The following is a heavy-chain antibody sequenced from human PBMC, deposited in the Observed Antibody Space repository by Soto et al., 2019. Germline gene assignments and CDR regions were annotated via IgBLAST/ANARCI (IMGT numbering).Heavy chain of an antibody. Sequence: EVQLVESGGGLVQPGGSLRLSCAASGFTFSSYWMSWVRQAPGKGLEWVANIKQDGSEKYYVDSVKGRFTISRDNAKNSLYLQMNSLRAEDTAVYYCARDRHRHDFWSLHQPPDDAFDIWGQGTMVTVSS. D-gene: IGHD3-3*01. CDR1: GFTFSSYW. CDR2: IKQDGSEK. V-gene: IGHV3-7*01. CDR3: ARDRHRHDFWSLHQPPDDAFDI. J-gene: IGHJ3*02.